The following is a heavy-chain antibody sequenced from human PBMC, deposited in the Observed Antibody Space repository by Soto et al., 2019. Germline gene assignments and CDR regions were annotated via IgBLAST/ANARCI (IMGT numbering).Heavy chain of an antibody. D-gene: IGHD3-22*01. Sequence: SETLSLTCTVSGGSISSGDYYWSWIRQPPGKGLEGIGYIYNSGSTYYNPSLKSRVTISVDTSKNQFSLKLSSVTAADTAVYYCPRLPAGLFLYYYGMDVWGQGTTVTVSS. J-gene: IGHJ6*02. CDR1: GGSISSGDYY. CDR3: PRLPAGLFLYYYGMDV. V-gene: IGHV4-30-4*01. CDR2: IYNSGST.